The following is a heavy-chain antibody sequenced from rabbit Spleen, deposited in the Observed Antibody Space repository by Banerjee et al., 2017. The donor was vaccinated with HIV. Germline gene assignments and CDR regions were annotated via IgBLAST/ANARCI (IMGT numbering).Heavy chain of an antibody. CDR3: ARDGAGLSGDYEDYYFKS. CDR1: GFSFSSRYY. J-gene: IGHJ4*01. CDR2: IYAGSSGST. D-gene: IGHD1-1*01. V-gene: IGHV1S45*01. Sequence: QEQLVESGGGLVQPEGSLKLTCTASGFSFSSRYYMCWVRQAPGKGLEWIGCIYAGSSGSTYYASWAKGRFTISKTASTTVTLQMTSRTVADTATYFCARDGAGLSGDYEDYYFKSWGPGTLVTVS.